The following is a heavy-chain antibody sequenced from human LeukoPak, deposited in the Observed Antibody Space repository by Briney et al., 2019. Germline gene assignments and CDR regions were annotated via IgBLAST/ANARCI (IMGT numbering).Heavy chain of an antibody. J-gene: IGHJ4*02. CDR1: GGSISSSSYY. CDR3: ARTGDWSYFDY. D-gene: IGHD2-21*02. CDR2: MYYSGST. V-gene: IGHV4-39*07. Sequence: PSETLSLTCTVSGGSISSSSYYWGRIRQPPGKGLEWIGSMYYSGSTYYTPSLKSRVTISLDTSQNQFSLKLSSVTAADTAVYYCARTGDWSYFDYWGQGTLVTVSS.